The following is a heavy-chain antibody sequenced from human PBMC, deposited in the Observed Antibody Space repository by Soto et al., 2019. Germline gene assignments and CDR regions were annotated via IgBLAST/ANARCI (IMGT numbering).Heavy chain of an antibody. D-gene: IGHD3-10*01. CDR2: IYPADSDI. J-gene: IGHJ4*02. CDR3: ARQDGFGLYYFDY. Sequence: PGESLKISCQTSGYSFTAYWVAWVRQTPGRCLEWMGIIYPADSDIRYSPSFQGQVTISADRSISTVYLQWTSLKASDTAMYFCARQDGFGLYYFDYWGQGSPVTVS. V-gene: IGHV5-51*01. CDR1: GYSFTAYW.